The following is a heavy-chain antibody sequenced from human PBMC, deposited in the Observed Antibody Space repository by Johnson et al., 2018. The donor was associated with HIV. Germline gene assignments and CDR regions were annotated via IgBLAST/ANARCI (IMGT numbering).Heavy chain of an antibody. CDR3: AREHYYYRFNRGAFDI. Sequence: EVQLVESGGGVVRPGESLRLSCAASGFTFDDYGMSWVRQAPGKGLEWVAVIPYDGSNKYYVASVKGRFTISRDNAKNSLYLQMNSLRAEDTVLYYCAREHYYYRFNRGAFDIWGQGTMVTVSS. J-gene: IGHJ3*02. CDR2: IPYDGSNK. D-gene: IGHD3-22*01. V-gene: IGHV3-20*04. CDR1: GFTFDDYG.